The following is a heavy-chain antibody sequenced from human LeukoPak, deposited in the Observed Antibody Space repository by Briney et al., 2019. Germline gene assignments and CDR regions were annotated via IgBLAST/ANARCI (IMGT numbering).Heavy chain of an antibody. D-gene: IGHD6-13*01. CDR3: ARERAAAASSSDFDY. CDR2: ISYDGTQK. CDR1: GFTFSSYS. J-gene: IGHJ4*02. Sequence: GGSLRLSCAASGFTFSSYSIHWVRQTPGKGLEXXXXISYDGTQKFYADSVKGRFTLSRDNSKNTLYLQMNSLTTEDTAVYFCARERAAAASSSDFDYWGQGTLVTVSS. V-gene: IGHV3-30*04.